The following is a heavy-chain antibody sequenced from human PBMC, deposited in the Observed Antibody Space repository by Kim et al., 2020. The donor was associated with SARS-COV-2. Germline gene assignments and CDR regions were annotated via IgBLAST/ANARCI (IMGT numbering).Heavy chain of an antibody. V-gene: IGHV1-58*01. D-gene: IGHD3-10*01. CDR3: AADPLWFGESSFDY. CDR1: GFTFTSSA. CDR2: IVVGSGNT. J-gene: IGHJ4*02. Sequence: SVKVSCKASGFTFTSSAVQWVRQARGQRLEWIGWIVVGSGNTNYAQKFQERVTITRDMSTSTAYMELSSLRSEDTAVYYCAADPLWFGESSFDYWGQGTLVTVSS.